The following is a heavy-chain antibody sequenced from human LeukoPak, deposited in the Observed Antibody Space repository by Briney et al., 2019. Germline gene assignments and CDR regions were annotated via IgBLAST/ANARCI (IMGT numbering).Heavy chain of an antibody. CDR2: IYHSGTT. Sequence: PSETLSLTCTVSGGSISSYYWSWIRQPPGRGLEWIGYIYHSGTTNYNPSLKSRVTISVDTSKNQFSLKLSSVTAADTAVYCCARLLWFGELSNWFDPWGRGTLVTVSS. D-gene: IGHD3-10*01. V-gene: IGHV4-59*01. J-gene: IGHJ5*02. CDR3: ARLLWFGELSNWFDP. CDR1: GGSISSYY.